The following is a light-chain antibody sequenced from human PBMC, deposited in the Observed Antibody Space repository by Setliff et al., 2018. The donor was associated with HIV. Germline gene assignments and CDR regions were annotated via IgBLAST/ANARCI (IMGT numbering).Light chain of an antibody. Sequence: QSALAQPASVSGSPGQSITISCTGTSSDVGHNNYVSWYQQHPGKAPQLIIFDVTKRPSGVSNRFSGSKSGNTASLTISGLQAEDEGDYYCSSYTGTSTFVFGTGTKGTVL. CDR2: DVT. CDR1: SSDVGHNNY. J-gene: IGLJ1*01. CDR3: SSYTGTSTFV. V-gene: IGLV2-14*03.